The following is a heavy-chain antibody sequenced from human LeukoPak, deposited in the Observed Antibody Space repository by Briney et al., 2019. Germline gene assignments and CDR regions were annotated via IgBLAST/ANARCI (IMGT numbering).Heavy chain of an antibody. CDR1: GYTFSAYG. J-gene: IGHJ4*02. V-gene: IGHV1-18*01. CDR3: ARIYSSSWSDY. D-gene: IGHD6-13*01. CDR2: ISAYNGDT. Sequence: GASVKVSCKASGYTFSAYGISWVRQAPGQGLEWMGWISAYNGDTNYAQKLQGRVTMTTDTSTSTAYMELRSLRSDDTAVYYCARIYSSSWSDYWGQGTLVTVSS.